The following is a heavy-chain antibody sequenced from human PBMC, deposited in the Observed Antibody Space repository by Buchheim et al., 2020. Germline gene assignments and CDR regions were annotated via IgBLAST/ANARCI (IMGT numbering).Heavy chain of an antibody. Sequence: QVQLQESGPGLVKPSQTLSLTCTVSGGSISSGGYYWSWIRQHRGKGLESIGYIYYSGSTYYNPSLKSRVTMPVDTSKNQLSLRLSSVTAADTAVYYCARADYDILTGYPVGYYGMDVWGQGTT. CDR2: IYYSGST. V-gene: IGHV4-31*03. J-gene: IGHJ6*02. CDR1: GGSISSGGYY. CDR3: ARADYDILTGYPVGYYGMDV. D-gene: IGHD3-9*01.